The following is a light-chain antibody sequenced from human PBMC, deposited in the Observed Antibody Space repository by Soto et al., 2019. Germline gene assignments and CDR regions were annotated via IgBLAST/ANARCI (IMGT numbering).Light chain of an antibody. J-gene: IGLJ2*01. CDR2: EVS. Sequence: QSALTQPPSASGSPGQSVTISCTGTSSDVGGYNYVSWYQQHPGKAPKLMIYEVSKRPSGVPDRFSGSKSGNTASLTVSGLQAEDAADYYCRSYAGSNNFVIFGGGTKLTVL. CDR3: RSYAGSNNFVI. V-gene: IGLV2-8*01. CDR1: SSDVGGYNY.